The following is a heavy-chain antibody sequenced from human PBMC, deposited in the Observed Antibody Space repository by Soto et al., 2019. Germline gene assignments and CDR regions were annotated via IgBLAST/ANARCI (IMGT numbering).Heavy chain of an antibody. CDR3: ARGWVGTGSHYFRF. CDR2: INRSRST. CDR1: GESFSGYY. D-gene: IGHD3-9*01. Sequence: QVQLQQWGAGLLKPSETLSLTCAVYGESFSGYYWSWIRQPPGKGLEWIGEINRSRSTNHNPSLKSRVTISVDTSQHQFSLKLNSVTAADTAVYYCARGWVGTGSHYFRFWGQGTLVTVSS. J-gene: IGHJ4*02. V-gene: IGHV4-34*01.